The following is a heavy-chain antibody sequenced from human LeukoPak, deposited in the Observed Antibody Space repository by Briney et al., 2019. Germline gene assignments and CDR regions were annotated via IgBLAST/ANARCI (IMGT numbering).Heavy chain of an antibody. D-gene: IGHD3-3*01. V-gene: IGHV4-59*01. CDR3: ARGIWSGYSQGSYFDY. CDR1: GGSISSYY. CDR2: IYYSGST. J-gene: IGHJ4*02. Sequence: SETLSLTCTVSGGSISSYYWSWIRQPPGKGLEWIGYIYYSGSTNYNPSLKSRVTISVDTSKNQFSLKLSSVTAADTAVYYCARGIWSGYSQGSYFDYWGQGTLVTVSS.